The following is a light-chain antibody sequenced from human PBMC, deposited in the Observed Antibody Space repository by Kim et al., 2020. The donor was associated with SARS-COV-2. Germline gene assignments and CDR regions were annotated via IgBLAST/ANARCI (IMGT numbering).Light chain of an antibody. CDR1: QTIKGW. J-gene: IGKJ2*01. Sequence: DIQMTQSPSTLSPSVGDTVTITCRSSQTIKGWLAWYQQKPGKAPELLINDASTLISGVPARFSGSGSETRFTLTITSVQPDDFATYYCQQYNNYPYTFGQGTKLEI. CDR2: DAS. CDR3: QQYNNYPYT. V-gene: IGKV1-5*01.